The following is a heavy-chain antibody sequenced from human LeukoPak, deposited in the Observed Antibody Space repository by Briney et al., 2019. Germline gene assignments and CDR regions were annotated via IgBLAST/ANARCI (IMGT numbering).Heavy chain of an antibody. Sequence: SETLSLTCTVSGDSISYYYWSWIRQPPGKGLEWIGKTYYSGNTNYNPSLKSRVTISVDTSKNQFSLKLSSVTAADTAVYYCARVRGYSYDSSDFDYWGQGTLVTVSS. J-gene: IGHJ4*02. V-gene: IGHV4-59*01. CDR1: GDSISYYY. D-gene: IGHD5-18*01. CDR2: TYYSGNT. CDR3: ARVRGYSYDSSDFDY.